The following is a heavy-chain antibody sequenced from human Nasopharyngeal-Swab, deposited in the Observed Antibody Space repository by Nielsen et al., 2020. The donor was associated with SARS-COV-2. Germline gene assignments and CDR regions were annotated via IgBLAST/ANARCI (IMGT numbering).Heavy chain of an antibody. V-gene: IGHV3-23*01. J-gene: IGHJ4*02. CDR2: ISGSGGST. Sequence: GESLKISYAASGFTFSSYAVSWVRQAPGKGLEWVSVISGSGGSTYYADSVKGRFTISRDNSKNTLYLQMNSLRAEDTAVYYCARYDDYYDSSGYAYWGQGTLVTVSS. D-gene: IGHD3-22*01. CDR1: GFTFSSYA. CDR3: ARYDDYYDSSGYAY.